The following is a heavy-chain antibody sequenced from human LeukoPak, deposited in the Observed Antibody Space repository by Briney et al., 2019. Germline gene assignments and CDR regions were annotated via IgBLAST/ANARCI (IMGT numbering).Heavy chain of an antibody. V-gene: IGHV3-74*01. CDR1: GLTLSSYW. D-gene: IGHD2-15*01. Sequence: GGSLRLSCAASGLTLSSYWMHWVRHAPGKGLVWVSQINRDGSITRYADSVKGRFTISRDNAKNTLYLQMDNLRAEDTAVYYCVRAVAAPWTDKWGQGTLVTVSS. CDR2: INRDGSIT. CDR3: VRAVAAPWTDK. J-gene: IGHJ4*02.